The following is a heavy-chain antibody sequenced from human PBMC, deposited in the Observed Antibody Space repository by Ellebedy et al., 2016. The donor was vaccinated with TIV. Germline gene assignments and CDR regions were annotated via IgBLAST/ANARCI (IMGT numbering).Heavy chain of an antibody. V-gene: IGHV3-53*01. CDR2: IFSDGST. Sequence: GESLKISCAASGFIVSSNFMSWVRQAPGKGLEWVSVIFSDGSTYYADSVKGRFTISRDISKNTLYLQMNSLRAEEPAVYYCARDRSMDVWGQGTTVTVSS. J-gene: IGHJ6*02. CDR1: GFIVSSNF. CDR3: ARDRSMDV.